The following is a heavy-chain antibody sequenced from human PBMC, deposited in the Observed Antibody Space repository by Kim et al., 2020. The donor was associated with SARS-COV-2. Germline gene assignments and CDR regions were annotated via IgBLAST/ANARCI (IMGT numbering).Heavy chain of an antibody. CDR3: ARVASGYSSSWYVWFDP. CDR1: GFTFSTYW. Sequence: PGGSLRLSCAASGFTFSTYWMTWVRQAPGKGLEWVVNIKQDGSEKYYVDSVKGRCTISRDNAKNSLYLQMNSLRAEDTAVYYCARVASGYSSSWYVWFDPWGQGTLVTVSS. D-gene: IGHD6-13*01. V-gene: IGHV3-7*03. J-gene: IGHJ5*02. CDR2: IKQDGSEK.